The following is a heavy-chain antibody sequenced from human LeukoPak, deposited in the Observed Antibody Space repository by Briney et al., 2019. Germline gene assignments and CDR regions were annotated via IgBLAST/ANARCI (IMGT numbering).Heavy chain of an antibody. CDR1: GFTVSSNS. Sequence: PGGSLRLSCTVSGFTVSSNSMSWVRQAPGKGLEWVSFIYSDNTHYSDSVKGRFTISRDNSKNTLYLQMNSLRAEDTAVYYCARRAGVVITCPDYWGQGTLVTVSS. CDR3: ARRAGVVITCPDY. D-gene: IGHD3-22*01. V-gene: IGHV3-53*01. J-gene: IGHJ4*02. CDR2: IYSDNT.